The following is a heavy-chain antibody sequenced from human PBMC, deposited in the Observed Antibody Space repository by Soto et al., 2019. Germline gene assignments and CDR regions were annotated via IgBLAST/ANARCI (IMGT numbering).Heavy chain of an antibody. Sequence: ASVKVSCKASGYTFTGYYMHWVRQAPGQGLEWMGWINPNSGGTNYAQKFQGRVTMTRDTSISTAYMELSRLRSDDTAVYYCARDPTVSGSCPYDAFDIWGQGTMVTVSS. V-gene: IGHV1-2*02. CDR3: ARDPTVSGSCPYDAFDI. D-gene: IGHD1-26*01. CDR2: INPNSGGT. CDR1: GYTFTGYY. J-gene: IGHJ3*02.